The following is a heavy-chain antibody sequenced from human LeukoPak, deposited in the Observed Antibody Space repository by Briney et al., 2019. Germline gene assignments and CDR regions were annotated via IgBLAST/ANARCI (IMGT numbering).Heavy chain of an antibody. CDR3: ARNDLSWYSGIDY. CDR2: INSDGTGT. J-gene: IGHJ4*02. CDR1: GVTFRTYW. V-gene: IGHV3-74*03. D-gene: IGHD6-13*01. Sequence: GGSLRLSCAVSGVTFRTYWMHWVRQAPGKGLVWVSYINSDGTGTMYADSVEGRFTVSRDNAKNTLYLQMNSLRAEETAVYYCARNDLSWYSGIDYWGQGVLVTVSS.